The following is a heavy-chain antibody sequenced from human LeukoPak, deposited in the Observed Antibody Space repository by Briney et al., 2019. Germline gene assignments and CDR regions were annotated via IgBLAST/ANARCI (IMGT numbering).Heavy chain of an antibody. CDR1: GFALSKAW. CDR3: TTDPEDVVVGDIFDY. D-gene: IGHD2-2*01. V-gene: IGHV3-15*01. J-gene: IGHJ4*02. Sequence: VWSLRGACSASGFALSKAWMRWVRQAPGKGLEWVGRIKSKTDGGTTDYAAPVKGRFTISRDDSKNTLYLQMNSLKTEDTAVYCCTTDPEDVVVGDIFDYWGQGTLVTVSS. CDR2: IKSKTDGGTT.